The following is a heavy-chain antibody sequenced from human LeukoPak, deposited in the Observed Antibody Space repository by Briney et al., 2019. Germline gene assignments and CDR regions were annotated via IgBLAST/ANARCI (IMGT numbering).Heavy chain of an antibody. J-gene: IGHJ4*02. Sequence: GGSLRLSCATSGFIFTGNWIHWVRQAPGQGPVWGSRIYGDGYTNYADSVQGRFTISRDSGTNTVYLQMSSLRDEDTAVYYCATSVITRFDNWGQGTLVTVSS. CDR2: IYGDGYT. CDR3: ATSVITRFDN. V-gene: IGHV3-74*01. D-gene: IGHD3-16*01. CDR1: GFIFTGNW.